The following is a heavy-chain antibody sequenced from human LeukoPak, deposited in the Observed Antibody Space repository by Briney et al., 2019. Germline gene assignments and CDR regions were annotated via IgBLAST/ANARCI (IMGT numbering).Heavy chain of an antibody. CDR2: ISHDGSKK. D-gene: IGHD3-10*01. CDR1: GFAFSSYA. V-gene: IGHV3-30-3*01. Sequence: PGGSLRLSCAASGFAFSSYAAHWVRQAPGKGLECVAVISHDGSKKYYADFVKGRFTISRDNSKNTLYLHMNSLIPEDTAVYFCAKDWKFYYVSGSFFPDNWGQGTLVTVSS. CDR3: AKDWKFYYVSGSFFPDN. J-gene: IGHJ4*02.